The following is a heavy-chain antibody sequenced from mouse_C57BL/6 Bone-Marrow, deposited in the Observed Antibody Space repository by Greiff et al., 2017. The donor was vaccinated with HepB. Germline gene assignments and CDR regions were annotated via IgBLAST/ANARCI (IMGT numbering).Heavy chain of an antibody. D-gene: IGHD2-5*01. J-gene: IGHJ3*01. Sequence: EVKLVESGGGLVQPGGSLKLSCAASGFTFSDYYMYWVRQTPEKRLEWVAYISNGGGSTYYPDTVKGRFTISRAYAKHTLYLQMSRLKSEDTAMSYCAREGSNFSWFAYWGQGTLVTVSA. CDR1: GFTFSDYY. V-gene: IGHV5-12*01. CDR3: AREGSNFSWFAY. CDR2: ISNGGGST.